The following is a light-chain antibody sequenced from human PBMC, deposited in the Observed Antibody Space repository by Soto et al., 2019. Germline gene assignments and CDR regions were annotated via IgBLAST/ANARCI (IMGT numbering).Light chain of an antibody. CDR1: SSDVGGYNY. CDR2: EVS. J-gene: IGLJ2*01. CDR3: CSYTTSGTVL. V-gene: IGLV2-14*01. Sequence: QSALTQPASVSGSPGQSIAISCTGTSSDVGGYNYVSWFQHHPGKAPKLMIYEVSYRPSGLSDRFSGSKSGNTASLTISGAPGEGEGDFYCCSYTTSGTVLFGGGTKLTVL.